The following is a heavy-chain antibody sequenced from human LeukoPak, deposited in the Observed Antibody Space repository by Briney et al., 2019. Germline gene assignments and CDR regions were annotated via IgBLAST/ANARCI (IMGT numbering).Heavy chain of an antibody. D-gene: IGHD6-13*01. CDR3: ARARSSTGDFDY. V-gene: IGHV4-4*07. CDR1: GGSISNYY. J-gene: IGHJ4*02. Sequence: PSETLALTRTVSGGSISNYYWSWIRQPAGKGLEWIGHIYSSGSTNYNPSRKNRVTMSVDTSKNQFSLKLSSVTAADTAVYYCARARSSTGDFDYWGQGTLVTVSS. CDR2: IYSSGST.